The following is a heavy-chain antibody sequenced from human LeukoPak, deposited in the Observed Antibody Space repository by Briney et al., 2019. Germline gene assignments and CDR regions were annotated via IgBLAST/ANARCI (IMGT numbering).Heavy chain of an antibody. CDR1: GFTFSNAW. V-gene: IGHV3-15*01. CDR2: MKSKTDDGTT. Sequence: GGSLRLSCAASGFTFSNAWMSWVRQAPGKGLEWVGRMKSKTDDGTTDYAAPVKGRFTISRDDSENTLFLQMNSLKTEDTAVYYCTTDGLMVRGVMHNDWGQGTLVTVSS. CDR3: TTDGLMVRGVMHND. J-gene: IGHJ4*02. D-gene: IGHD3-10*01.